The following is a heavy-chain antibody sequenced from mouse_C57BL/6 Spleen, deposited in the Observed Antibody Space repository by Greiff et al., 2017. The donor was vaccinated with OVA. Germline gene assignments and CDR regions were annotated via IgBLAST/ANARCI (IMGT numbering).Heavy chain of an antibody. CDR2: ISYDGSN. D-gene: IGHD1-1*01. V-gene: IGHV3-6*01. CDR3: ASSYGY. Sequence: EVKVEESGPGLVKPSQSLSLTCSVTGYSITSGYYWNWIRQFPGNKLEWMGYISYDGSNNYNPSLKNRISITRDTSKNQFFLKLNSVTTEDTATYYCASSYGYWGQGTTLTVSS. CDR1: GYSITSGYY. J-gene: IGHJ2*01.